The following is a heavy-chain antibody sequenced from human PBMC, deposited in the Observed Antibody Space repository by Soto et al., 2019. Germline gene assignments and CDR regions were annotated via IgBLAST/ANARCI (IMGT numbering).Heavy chain of an antibody. CDR2: INPNSGGT. V-gene: IGHV1-2*02. D-gene: IGHD6-13*01. CDR1: GYTFTGYY. Sequence: ASVKVSCKASGYTFTGYYMHWVRQAPGQGLEWMGWINPNSGGTNYTXKXXGRVTMTRDTSISTAYKELSRLRSDDTAVYYCARGSSGSSWVRAPGGMDVWGQGTTVTVSS. CDR3: ARGSSGSSWVRAPGGMDV. J-gene: IGHJ6*02.